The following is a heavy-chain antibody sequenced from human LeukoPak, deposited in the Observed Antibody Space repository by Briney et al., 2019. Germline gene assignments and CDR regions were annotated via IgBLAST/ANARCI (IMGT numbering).Heavy chain of an antibody. J-gene: IGHJ5*02. CDR1: GGSISSYY. D-gene: IGHD5-24*01. CDR3: ARLERSSWFDP. CDR2: IYYSGST. V-gene: IGHV4-59*08. Sequence: PSETLSLTCTVSGGSISSYYWSWVRQPRGKGLEWIGCIYYSGSTNYNPSLEGRVTISVDNSKNQFSLKLSSVTAADTAVYYCARLERSSWFDPWGQGTLVTVSS.